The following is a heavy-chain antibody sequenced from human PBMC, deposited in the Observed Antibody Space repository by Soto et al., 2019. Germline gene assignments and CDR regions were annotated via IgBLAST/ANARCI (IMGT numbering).Heavy chain of an antibody. D-gene: IGHD3-3*01. V-gene: IGHV3-30*03. CDR2: ISYDGSNK. Sequence: GGSLRLSCAASGFTFSSYGMHWVRQAPGKGLEWVAVISYDGSNKYYADSVKGRFTISRDNSKNTLYLQMNSLRAEDTAVYYCARVPRVYYDFWSGYYPILSNYYFDYWGQGALVTVSS. J-gene: IGHJ4*02. CDR3: ARVPRVYYDFWSGYYPILSNYYFDY. CDR1: GFTFSSYG.